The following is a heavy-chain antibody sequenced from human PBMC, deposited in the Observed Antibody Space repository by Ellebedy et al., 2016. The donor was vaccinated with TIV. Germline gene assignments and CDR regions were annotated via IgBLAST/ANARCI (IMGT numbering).Heavy chain of an antibody. V-gene: IGHV3-7*01. CDR3: ARGYASPNY. Sequence: GESLKISCAASGFTFSSYWMSWVRQAPGKGLEWVANIKQDGSEKYYVDSVKGRFTISRDNANNSLYLQMNSLRAEDTSVYYCARGYASPNYWGQGTLVTVSS. CDR1: GFTFSSYW. D-gene: IGHD2-8*01. J-gene: IGHJ4*02. CDR2: IKQDGSEK.